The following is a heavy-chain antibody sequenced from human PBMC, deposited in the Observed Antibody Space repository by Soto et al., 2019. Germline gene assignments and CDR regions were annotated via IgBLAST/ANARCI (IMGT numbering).Heavy chain of an antibody. CDR1: GGSLGRYY. CDR2: IYYSGST. Sequence: TQSLTCPDSGGSLGRYYGSWIRLPPGKGLEWIGYIYYSGSTNYNPSLKSRVTISVDTSKNQFSLKLSSVTAADTAVYYCARVSYEILTGYRQNYYYYGMDGWGQGTKVIVSS. CDR3: ARVSYEILTGYRQNYYYYGMDG. V-gene: IGHV4-59*01. D-gene: IGHD3-9*01. J-gene: IGHJ6*02.